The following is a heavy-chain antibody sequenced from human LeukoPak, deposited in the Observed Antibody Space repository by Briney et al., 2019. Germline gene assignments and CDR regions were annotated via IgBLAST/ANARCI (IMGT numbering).Heavy chain of an antibody. D-gene: IGHD3-16*01. Sequence: TGGSLRLSCAPSGFTLSSYEINWVRQPPGGGLEWVSYISSSGSTMYYADSVRGRFTISRDNAKNSLYLQMNSLRAEDTAVYYCARVRGDYWGQGTLVTVSS. J-gene: IGHJ4*02. CDR3: ARVRGDY. V-gene: IGHV3-48*03. CDR2: ISSSGSTM. CDR1: GFTLSSYE.